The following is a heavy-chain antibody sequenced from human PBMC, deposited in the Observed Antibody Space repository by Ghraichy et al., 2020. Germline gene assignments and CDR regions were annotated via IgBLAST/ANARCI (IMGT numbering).Heavy chain of an antibody. J-gene: IGHJ6*03. CDR1: GFTFSSYS. CDR2: ISSSSSYI. V-gene: IGHV3-21*01. Sequence: GGSLRLSCAASGFTFSSYSMNWVRQAPGKGLEWVSSISSSSSYIYYADSVKGRFTISRDNAKNSLYLQMNSLRAEDTAVYYCARTNWNDGPPYYYYYYMDVWGKGTTVTVSS. CDR3: ARTNWNDGPPYYYYYYMDV. D-gene: IGHD1-20*01.